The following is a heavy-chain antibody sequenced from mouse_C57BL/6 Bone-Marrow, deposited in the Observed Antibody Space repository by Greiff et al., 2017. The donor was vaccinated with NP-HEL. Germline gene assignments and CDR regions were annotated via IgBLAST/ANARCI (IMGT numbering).Heavy chain of an antibody. CDR3: ANLLSFAY. CDR2: INPSSGYT. D-gene: IGHD2-1*01. Sequence: QVHVKQSGAELARPGASVKMSCKASGYTFTSYTMHWVKQRPGQGLEWIGYINPSSGYTKYNQKFKDKATLTADKSSSTAYMQLSSLTSEDSAVYYCANLLSFAYWGQGTLVTVSA. J-gene: IGHJ3*01. V-gene: IGHV1-4*01. CDR1: GYTFTSYT.